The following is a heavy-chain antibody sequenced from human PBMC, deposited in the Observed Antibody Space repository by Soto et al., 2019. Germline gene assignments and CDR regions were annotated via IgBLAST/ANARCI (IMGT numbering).Heavy chain of an antibody. CDR1: GFSFGSYA. CDR3: ARWSYLDY. J-gene: IGHJ4*02. Sequence: QPGGSLRLSCAASGFSFGSYALSCVRQAPGKGLEWVSTISGSDGKTFYADSVTGRFSISRDTSQSTLYLQMNSLRADDTAMYYCARWSYLDYWGQGTRVTVSS. D-gene: IGHD3-3*01. CDR2: ISGSDGKT. V-gene: IGHV3-23*01.